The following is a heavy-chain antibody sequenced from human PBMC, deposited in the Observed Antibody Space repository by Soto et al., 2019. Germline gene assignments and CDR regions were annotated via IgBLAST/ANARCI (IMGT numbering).Heavy chain of an antibody. CDR3: AKAAQEWLMRGKNDAFDI. Sequence: EVQLLESGGGLVQPGGSLRLSCAASGFTFSSYAMSWVRQAPGKGLEWVSAISGSGGGTYYADSVKGRFTISRDNSKNTLYLQMNSLRAEDTAVYYCAKAAQEWLMRGKNDAFDIWGQGTMVTVSS. CDR1: GFTFSSYA. J-gene: IGHJ3*02. CDR2: ISGSGGGT. D-gene: IGHD3-3*01. V-gene: IGHV3-23*01.